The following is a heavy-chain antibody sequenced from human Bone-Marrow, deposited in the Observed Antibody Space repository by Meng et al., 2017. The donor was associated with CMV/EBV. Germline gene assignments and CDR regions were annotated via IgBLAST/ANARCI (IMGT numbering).Heavy chain of an antibody. V-gene: IGHV1-2*02. J-gene: IGHJ6*02. Sequence: ASVKVSCKASGYTFTGYYMHWVRQAPGQGLEWMGWINPNSGGTNYAQKFQGRVTMTRDTSISTAYMELSRLRSDDTAVYYCARDHRKQLPGDDYCYYGMDVWGQGTMVTVSS. CDR1: GYTFTGYY. D-gene: IGHD6-6*01. CDR2: INPNSGGT. CDR3: ARDHRKQLPGDDYCYYGMDV.